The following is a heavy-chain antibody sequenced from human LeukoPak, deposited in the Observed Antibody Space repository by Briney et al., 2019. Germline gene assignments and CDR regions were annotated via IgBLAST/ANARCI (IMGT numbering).Heavy chain of an antibody. CDR3: ARVFMGPSNWFDP. J-gene: IGHJ5*02. CDR2: INHSGST. Sequence: PSETLSLTCIVSGYSIISDYFWGWVRQPPGKGPEWIGEINHSGSTNYNPSLKSRVTISVDTSKNQFSLKLSSVTAADTAVYYCARVFMGPSNWFDPWGQGTLVTVSS. D-gene: IGHD3-10*01. V-gene: IGHV4-38-2*02. CDR1: GYSIISDYF.